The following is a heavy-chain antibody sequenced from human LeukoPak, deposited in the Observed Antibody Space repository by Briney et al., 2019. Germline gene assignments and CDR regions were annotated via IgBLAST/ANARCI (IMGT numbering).Heavy chain of an antibody. CDR2: IYYSGST. Sequence: SETLSLTCNVSGGSISSYYWNWIRQPPGKGLEWIGYIYYSGSTNYNPSLKSRVTISVDTSKNQFSLKLSSVTAADTAVYYCARGAIAARRPFDYWGQGTLVTVSS. CDR1: GGSISSYY. D-gene: IGHD6-6*01. J-gene: IGHJ4*02. V-gene: IGHV4-59*08. CDR3: ARGAIAARRPFDY.